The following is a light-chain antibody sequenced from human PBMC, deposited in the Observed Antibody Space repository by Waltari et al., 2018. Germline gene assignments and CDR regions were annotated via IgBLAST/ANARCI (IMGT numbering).Light chain of an antibody. V-gene: IGKV3-11*01. Sequence: EIVLTQSPATLSLSPVERVALSCRAGQSINTYLVWYQHKPGQAPRLLIHDASTKASGIPARFSASGSGTDFTLTISTLEPEDFAVYYCQQRRSWPWTFGQGTRVEIK. J-gene: IGKJ1*01. CDR1: QSINTY. CDR2: DAS. CDR3: QQRRSWPWT.